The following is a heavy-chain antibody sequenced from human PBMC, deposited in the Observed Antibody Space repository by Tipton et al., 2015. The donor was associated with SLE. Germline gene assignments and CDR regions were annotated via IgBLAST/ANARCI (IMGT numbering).Heavy chain of an antibody. CDR2: IYSSGST. D-gene: IGHD2-2*01. CDR3: ATNGHGETYEFFTEYLRH. J-gene: IGHJ1*01. CDR1: GGSISNNY. V-gene: IGHV4-4*08. Sequence: TLSLTCTVSGGSISNNYWSWIRQPAGQGLEWIGYIYSSGSTNYNPSLKSRVTISVDTSKNQFSLHLGSVTAADTAVYYCATNGHGETYEFFTEYLRHWGQGTLVTVSS.